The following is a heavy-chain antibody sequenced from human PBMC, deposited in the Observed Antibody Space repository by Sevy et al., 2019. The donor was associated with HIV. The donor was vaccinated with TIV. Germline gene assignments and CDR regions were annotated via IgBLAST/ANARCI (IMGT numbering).Heavy chain of an antibody. V-gene: IGHV3-30-3*01. CDR1: GFTFSSYA. CDR2: ISYDGSNK. CDR3: ARDRHYDFWSGYYSYYYYYGMDV. J-gene: IGHJ6*02. D-gene: IGHD3-3*01. Sequence: GGSLRLSCVASGFTFSSYAMHWVRQAPGKGLEWVAVISYDGSNKYYADSVKGRFTISRDNSKNTLYLQMNSLRAEDTAVYYCARDRHYDFWSGYYSYYYYYGMDVWGQGTTVTVSS.